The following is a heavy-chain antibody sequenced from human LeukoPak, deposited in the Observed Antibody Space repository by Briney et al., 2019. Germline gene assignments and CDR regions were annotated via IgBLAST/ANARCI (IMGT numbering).Heavy chain of an antibody. CDR2: ISSSSSYI. J-gene: IGHJ4*02. V-gene: IGHV3-21*01. D-gene: IGHD5-18*01. Sequence: GGSLRLSCAASGFTFSSYSMNWVRQAPGKGLEWVLSISSSSSYIYYADSVKGRFTISRDNAKNSLYLQMNSLRAEDTAVYYCARRTDTAMVIDYWGQGTLVTVSS. CDR1: GFTFSSYS. CDR3: ARRTDTAMVIDY.